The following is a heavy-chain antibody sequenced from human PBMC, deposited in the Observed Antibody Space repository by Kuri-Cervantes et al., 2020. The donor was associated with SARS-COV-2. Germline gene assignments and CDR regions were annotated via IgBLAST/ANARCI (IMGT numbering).Heavy chain of an antibody. CDR2: IIPIFGTA. Sequence: KISCQGSGYNFTKHWIGWVRQAPGQGLEWMGGIIPIFGTANYAQKFQGRVTITADKSTSTAYMELSSLRSEDTAVYYCARDGDWNCVFGSIWKRSRKAESPYFDYWGQGTLVTVSS. V-gene: IGHV1-69*06. J-gene: IGHJ4*02. CDR3: ARDGDWNCVFGSIWKRSRKAESPYFDY. CDR1: GYNFTKHW. D-gene: IGHD1-7*01.